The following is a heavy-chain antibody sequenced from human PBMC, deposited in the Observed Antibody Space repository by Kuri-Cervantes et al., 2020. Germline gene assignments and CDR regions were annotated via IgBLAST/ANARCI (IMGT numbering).Heavy chain of an antibody. D-gene: IGHD2-2*01. CDR3: ARVPPAGMDY. V-gene: IGHV4-4*02. CDR2: IYHSVSN. J-gene: IGHJ4*02. Sequence: SETLSLTCVVSGDSISSSNWWSWVRQSPTKGLEWIGEIYHSVSNNYNPSLKSRVTISLDKSGNHFSLKLSSVTAADTAVYYCARVPPAGMDYWGQGTLVTVSS. CDR1: GDSISSSNW.